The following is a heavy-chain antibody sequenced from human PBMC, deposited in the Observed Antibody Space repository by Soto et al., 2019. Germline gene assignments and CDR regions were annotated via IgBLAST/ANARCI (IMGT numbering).Heavy chain of an antibody. CDR3: ARVNVQGDDDVSDAFDI. CDR2: IIPIFGTT. V-gene: IGHV1-69*01. J-gene: IGHJ3*02. Sequence: QVQLVQSGAEVKKPGSTVKVTCKASGGTFSSYAISWVRQAPGQGLEWMVGIIPIFGTTNYAQKVQGRVTITADESTSRAYKELSSLRSEDTAVYYCARVNVQGDDDVSDAFDIWGQGTMVTVSS. D-gene: IGHD3-10*02. CDR1: GGTFSSYA.